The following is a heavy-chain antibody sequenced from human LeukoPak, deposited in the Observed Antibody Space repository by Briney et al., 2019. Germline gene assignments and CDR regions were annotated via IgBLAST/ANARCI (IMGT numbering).Heavy chain of an antibody. Sequence: GGSLRLSCAASEFTFSNYWMSWVRQAPGKGLEWVANIKQDGSEKYYVDSVKGRFTISRDNAKNSLYLQMNSLRAEDTAVYFCAKDSSSRGWYFEHWGQGTLVTVSS. CDR3: AKDSSSRGWYFEH. J-gene: IGHJ4*02. CDR1: EFTFSNYW. CDR2: IKQDGSEK. D-gene: IGHD6-19*01. V-gene: IGHV3-7*01.